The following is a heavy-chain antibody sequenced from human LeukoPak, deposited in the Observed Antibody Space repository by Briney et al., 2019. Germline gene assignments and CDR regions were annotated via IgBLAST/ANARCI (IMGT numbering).Heavy chain of an antibody. V-gene: IGHV1-24*01. CDR2: FDPEDGET. CDR3: ATDMTAELDFDY. CDR1: GYTLTELS. D-gene: IGHD1-7*01. J-gene: IGHJ4*02. Sequence: ASVKVSCKVSGYTLTELSMHWVRQAPGKGLEWMGGFDPEDGETIYAQKFQGRVTMTEDTSTDTAYMELSSLRSEDTAVYYCATDMTAELDFDYWGQGTLVTVSS.